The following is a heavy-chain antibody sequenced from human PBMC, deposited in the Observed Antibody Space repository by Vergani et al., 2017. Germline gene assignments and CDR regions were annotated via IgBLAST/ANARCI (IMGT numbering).Heavy chain of an antibody. CDR3: VRDLYSRGPFDG. J-gene: IGHJ4*01. CDR1: GESITRGNY. CDR2: VFHLGTV. Sequence: QVQLQESGPGLLKTSETLTLTCNVSGESITRGNYWGWVRQSPGTGLEWIASVFHLGTVYYNPSLRSRVRISIDAYNVLSLRLLSVTAADTAVYFCVRDLYSRGPFDGWGQGSLVSVSS. V-gene: IGHV4-38-2*02. D-gene: IGHD3-22*01.